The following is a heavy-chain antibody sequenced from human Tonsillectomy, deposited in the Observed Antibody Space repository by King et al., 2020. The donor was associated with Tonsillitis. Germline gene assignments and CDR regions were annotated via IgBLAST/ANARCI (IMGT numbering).Heavy chain of an antibody. CDR2: IYYSGST. J-gene: IGHJ4*02. V-gene: IGHV4-59*08. Sequence: VQLQESGPGLVKPSETLSLTCTVSGGSISSYYWSWIRQPPGKGLEWIGYIYYSGSTNYNPSLKSRVTMSVDTSKNQFSLNLSSVTAADTAVYYCAGVPYSGAWTFDYWGQGTLVTVSS. D-gene: IGHD6-19*01. CDR3: AGVPYSGAWTFDY. CDR1: GGSISSYY.